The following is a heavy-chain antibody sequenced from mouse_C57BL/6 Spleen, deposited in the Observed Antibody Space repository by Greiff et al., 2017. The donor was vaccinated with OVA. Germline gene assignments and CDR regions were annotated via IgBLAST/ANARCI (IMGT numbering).Heavy chain of an antibody. D-gene: IGHD1-1*01. V-gene: IGHV1-72*01. CDR3: ARREVKGEYGSSFYWYFDV. J-gene: IGHJ1*03. Sequence: QVQLKQPGAELVKPGASVKLSCKASGYTFTSYWMHWVKQRPGRGLEWIGRIDPNSGGTKYNEKFKSKATLTVDKPSSTAYMQLSSLTSEDSAVYYCARREVKGEYGSSFYWYFDVWGTGTTVTVSS. CDR1: GYTFTSYW. CDR2: IDPNSGGT.